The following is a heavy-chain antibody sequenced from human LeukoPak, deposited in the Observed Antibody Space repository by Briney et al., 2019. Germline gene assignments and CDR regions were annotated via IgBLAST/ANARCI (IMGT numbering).Heavy chain of an antibody. CDR1: GGSISSSSYY. V-gene: IGHV4-39*07. D-gene: IGHD2-2*02. CDR2: IYYSGST. J-gene: IGHJ6*03. CDR3: AKDAVPAAIGYYYMDV. Sequence: SETLSLTCTVSGGSISSSSYYWGWIRQPPGKGLEWIGSIYYSGSTYYNPSLKSRVTISIDTSKNQFSLKLSSVTAADTAVYYCAKDAVPAAIGYYYMDVWGKGTTVTVSS.